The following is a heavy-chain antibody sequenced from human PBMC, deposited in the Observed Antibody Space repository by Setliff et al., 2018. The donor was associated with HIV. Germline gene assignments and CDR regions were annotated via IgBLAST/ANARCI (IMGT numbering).Heavy chain of an antibody. J-gene: IGHJ4*02. Sequence: PSETLSLTCTVSGYSISSGYYWGWIRQPPGKGLEWIGGIYHSGSTYYNPSLKSRVTISVDTSKNQFSLKLSSVTAADTAVYYCASSLFGGAKTYFDYWGQGTLVTVSS. V-gene: IGHV4-38-2*02. D-gene: IGHD3-16*01. CDR1: GYSISSGYY. CDR3: ASSLFGGAKTYFDY. CDR2: IYHSGST.